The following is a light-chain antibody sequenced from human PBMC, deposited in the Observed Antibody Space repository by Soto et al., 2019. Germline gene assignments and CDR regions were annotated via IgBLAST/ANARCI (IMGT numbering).Light chain of an antibody. Sequence: EVVLTQSPATLSLSPRERATLSCRASQSVSSYLAWYQQKPGQAPRLLIYDASNRATGIPARFNGNGSGTDFTLTISGLDPEDFAVNCWQQRRNWPPYTVGRSTKLEIK. J-gene: IGKJ2*01. CDR3: QQRRNWPPYT. CDR2: DAS. CDR1: QSVSSY. V-gene: IGKV3-11*01.